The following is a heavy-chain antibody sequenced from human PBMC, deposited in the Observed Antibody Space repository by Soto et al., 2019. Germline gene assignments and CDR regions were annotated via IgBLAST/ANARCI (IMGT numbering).Heavy chain of an antibody. Sequence: GGSLRLSCAASTFTFSSYAMNWVRQAPGKGLEWVSGISYTGGTTYFADSVKGRFTISRDNSKNTLYLQMNSLRVEDTAVYYCATFGGDYGWDSGGMDVWGQGTTVTVSS. CDR3: ATFGGDYGWDSGGMDV. CDR1: TFTFSSYA. J-gene: IGHJ6*02. V-gene: IGHV3-23*01. D-gene: IGHD3-10*01. CDR2: ISYTGGTT.